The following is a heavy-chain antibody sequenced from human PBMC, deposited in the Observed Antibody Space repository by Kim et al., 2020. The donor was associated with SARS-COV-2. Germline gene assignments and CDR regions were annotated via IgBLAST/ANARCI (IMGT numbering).Heavy chain of an antibody. J-gene: IGHJ4*03. D-gene: IGHD3-22*01. CDR1: GYSFTSYG. Sequence: ASVKVSCKTSGYSFTSYGIGWVRQARGQGLEWMGWISAYSGNTNYAQKFRGRVTLTTDTSTNTAYMELRSLRTDDSAVYYCARGGAPYYYDRSGYFEGYFDYWGQGSLVTVSS. CDR2: ISAYSGNT. CDR3: ARGGAPYYYDRSGYFEGYFDY. V-gene: IGHV1-18*04.